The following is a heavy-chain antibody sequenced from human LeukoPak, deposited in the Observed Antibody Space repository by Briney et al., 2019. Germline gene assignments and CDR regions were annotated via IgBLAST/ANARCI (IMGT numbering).Heavy chain of an antibody. CDR2: ISWNSGSI. V-gene: IGHV3-9*01. D-gene: IGHD4-17*01. CDR3: AKDIRAMTTVTYGFDP. CDR1: GFTFDDYA. Sequence: GGSLRLSCAASGFTFDDYAMHWVRQAPGKGLEWVSGISWNSGSIGYADSVKGRFTISRDNAKNSLYLQMNSLRAEDTALYYCAKDIRAMTTVTYGFDPWGQGTLVTVSS. J-gene: IGHJ5*02.